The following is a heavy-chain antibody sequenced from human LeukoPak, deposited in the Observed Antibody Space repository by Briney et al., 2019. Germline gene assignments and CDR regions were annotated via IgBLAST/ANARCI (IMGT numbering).Heavy chain of an antibody. CDR1: GFTFSSYG. CDR2: IRYDGSNK. D-gene: IGHD5-24*01. CDR3: AKAWLQIYDAFDI. J-gene: IGHJ3*02. V-gene: IGHV3-30*02. Sequence: GGSLRLSCTASGFTFSSYGMHWVRQAPGKGLEWVAFIRYDGSNKYYADSVKGRFTISRDNSKNTLYLQMNSLRAEDTAVYYCAKAWLQIYDAFDIWGQGTMVTVSS.